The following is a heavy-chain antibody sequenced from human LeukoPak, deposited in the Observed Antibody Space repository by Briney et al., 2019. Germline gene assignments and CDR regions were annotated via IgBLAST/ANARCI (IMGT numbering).Heavy chain of an antibody. CDR1: GFTFSSYS. D-gene: IGHD6-13*01. CDR2: ISWNSGSI. V-gene: IGHV3-9*01. J-gene: IGHJ4*02. Sequence: PGGSLRLSCAASGFTFSSYSMNWVRQAPGKGLEWVSGISWNSGSIGYAGSVKGRFTISRDNAKNSLYLQMNSLRAEDTALYYCAKIAAAGAMDFDYWGQGTLVTVSS. CDR3: AKIAAAGAMDFDY.